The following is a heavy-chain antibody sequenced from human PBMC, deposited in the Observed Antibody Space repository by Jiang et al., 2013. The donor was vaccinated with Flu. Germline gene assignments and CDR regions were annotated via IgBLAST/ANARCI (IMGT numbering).Heavy chain of an antibody. D-gene: IGHD4-11*01. J-gene: IGHJ4*02. CDR2: IYASGST. Sequence: PGLVKPSQTLSLTCTVSGGSISSGSYYWSWVRQPAGQGLEWIGSIYASGSTMYNPSLKSRITMSVDTSKNQFSLKLSSVTAADTAVYYCARDLGDYSGRGYYFDYWGQGTLVTVSS. CDR3: ARDLGDYSGRGYYFDY. CDR1: GGSISSGSYY. V-gene: IGHV4-61*02.